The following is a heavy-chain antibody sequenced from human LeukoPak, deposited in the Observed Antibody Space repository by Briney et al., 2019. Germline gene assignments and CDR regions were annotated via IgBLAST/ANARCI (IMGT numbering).Heavy chain of an antibody. CDR3: AREYYYDSSGYYGDAFHI. J-gene: IGHJ3*02. Sequence: GASVKVSCKASGGTFSSYAISWVRQAPGQGLEWMGRIIPILGIANYAQKFQGRVTITADKSTSTAYMELSSLRSEDTAVYYCAREYYYDSSGYYGDAFHIWGQGTMDTVSS. CDR2: IIPILGIA. CDR1: GGTFSSYA. V-gene: IGHV1-69*04. D-gene: IGHD3-22*01.